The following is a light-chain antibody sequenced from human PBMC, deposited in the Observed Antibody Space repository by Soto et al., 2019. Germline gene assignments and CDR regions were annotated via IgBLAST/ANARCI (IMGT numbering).Light chain of an antibody. V-gene: IGLV2-14*01. CDR2: EVR. J-gene: IGLJ1*01. CDR3: SSYTTASTQV. CDR1: SSDIGHYNY. Sequence: QSVLTQPASVSLSPGQSITISCTGTSSDIGHYNYVSWYQQHPGKVPKLIISEVRNRPSGVSDRFSGSKSGNSASLTISGLQTEDEADYYCSSYTTASTQVFGSGTKVTVL.